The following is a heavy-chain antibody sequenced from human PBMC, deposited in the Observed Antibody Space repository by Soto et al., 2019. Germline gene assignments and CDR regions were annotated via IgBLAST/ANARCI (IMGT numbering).Heavy chain of an antibody. Sequence: LRLSCASSGFTFSDFDMHWVRQVPGKGLEWVSAIGAARDPYYLGSVKGRFTISRENAKNSVYLQMNDLRAGDSAVYYCARAYTGRLPRRADYYYAMDVWGQGTTVTVSS. CDR2: IGAARDP. V-gene: IGHV3-13*05. CDR3: ARAYTGRLPRRADYYYAMDV. CDR1: GFTFSDFD. D-gene: IGHD2-2*02. J-gene: IGHJ6*02.